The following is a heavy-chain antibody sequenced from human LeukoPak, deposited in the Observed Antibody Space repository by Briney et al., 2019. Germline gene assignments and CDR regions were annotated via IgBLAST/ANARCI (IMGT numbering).Heavy chain of an antibody. D-gene: IGHD3-10*01. Sequence: TGGSLRLSCAASGFTFSSYDMHWVRQAPGKGLEWVAVISYDGSNKYYADSVKGRFIISRDNSKNTLYLQMNSLRGEDTAVYYCAKDGNYYGSRSYPPADNWGQGTLVTVSS. CDR1: GFTFSSYD. J-gene: IGHJ4*02. V-gene: IGHV3-30*18. CDR2: ISYDGSNK. CDR3: AKDGNYYGSRSYPPADN.